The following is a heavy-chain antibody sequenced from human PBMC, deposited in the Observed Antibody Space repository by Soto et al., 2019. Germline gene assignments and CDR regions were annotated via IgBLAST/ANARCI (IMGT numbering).Heavy chain of an antibody. Sequence: SGPTLVNPTQTLTLTCIFSGFSLRTSGVGVGWIRQPPGKALEWLGFIYWNDDKRYSPSLKSRLTITKDTSKNQVVLTMTNMDPVDTATYYRAKSGSSGWYGWFDPWGQGTLVTVSS. J-gene: IGHJ5*02. D-gene: IGHD6-19*01. CDR1: GFSLRTSGVG. CDR3: AKSGSSGWYGWFDP. CDR2: IYWNDDK. V-gene: IGHV2-5*01.